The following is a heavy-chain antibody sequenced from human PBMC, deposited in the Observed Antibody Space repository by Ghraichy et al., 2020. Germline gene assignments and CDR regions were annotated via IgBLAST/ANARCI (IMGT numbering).Heavy chain of an antibody. J-gene: IGHJ2*01. D-gene: IGHD6-19*01. CDR2: IYYSGST. CDR3: ARLIAVAGRGYWYFDL. V-gene: IGHV4-59*08. Sequence: SQTLSLTCTVSGGSISSYYWSWIRQPPGKGLEWIGYIYYSGSTNYNPSLKSLVIISVDTSKNQFSLKLRSVTAADTAMYYCARLIAVAGRGYWYFDLWGRGTLVTVSS. CDR1: GGSISSYY.